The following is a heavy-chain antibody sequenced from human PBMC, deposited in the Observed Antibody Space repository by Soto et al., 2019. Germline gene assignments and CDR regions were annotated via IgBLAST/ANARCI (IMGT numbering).Heavy chain of an antibody. CDR3: ARDPLGIAAAGTFDY. J-gene: IGHJ4*02. D-gene: IGHD6-13*01. CDR1: GYTFTGHY. V-gene: IGHV1-2*02. Sequence: GASVKVSCKASGYTFTGHYIHWVRQAPEQGPEWMGEIGPESGATRYAQKFQGRVTMTRDMSITTVSLQLNSVTPEDTAVYYCARDPLGIAAAGTFDYWGQGTLVTVSS. CDR2: IGPESGAT.